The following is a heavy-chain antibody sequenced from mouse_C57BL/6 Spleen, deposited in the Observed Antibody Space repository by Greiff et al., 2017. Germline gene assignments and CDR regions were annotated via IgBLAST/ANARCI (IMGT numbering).Heavy chain of an antibody. Sequence: EVQLQESGPELVKPGASVKISCKASGYSFTGYYMNWVKQSPEKSLEWIGEINPRTGGTTYNQKFKAKATLTVDKSSSTAYMQLKSLTSEDSAVYSGARNQYCGSSFDYWGQGTTLTVSS. CDR1: GYSFTGYY. D-gene: IGHD1-1*01. CDR3: ARNQYCGSSFDY. V-gene: IGHV1-42*01. J-gene: IGHJ2*01. CDR2: INPRTGGT.